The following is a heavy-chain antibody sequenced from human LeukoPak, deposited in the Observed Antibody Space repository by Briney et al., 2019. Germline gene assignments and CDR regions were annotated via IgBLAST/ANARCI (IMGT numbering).Heavy chain of an antibody. CDR2: ISSSSSYT. D-gene: IGHD6-13*01. V-gene: IGHV3-11*03. CDR3: ARSLVAAAPNFGY. Sequence: PGGSLRLSCAASGFTFSDYYMSWIRQAPGKGLEWVSYISSSSSYTNYADSVKGRFTISRDNAKNSLYLQMNSLRAEDTAVYYCARSLVAAAPNFGYWGQGTLVTVSS. CDR1: GFTFSDYY. J-gene: IGHJ4*02.